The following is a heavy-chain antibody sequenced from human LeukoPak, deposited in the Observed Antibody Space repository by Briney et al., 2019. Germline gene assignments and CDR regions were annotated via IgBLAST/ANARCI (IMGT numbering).Heavy chain of an antibody. CDR2: INHSGST. Sequence: PSETLSLTCAVYGGSFSGYYWSWIRQPPGKGLEWIGEINHSGSTNYNPSLKSRVTISVDTSKNQFSLKLSSVTAADTAVYYCARASSSSYPLDYWGQGTLVTVSS. V-gene: IGHV4-34*01. CDR1: GGSFSGYY. D-gene: IGHD6-13*01. CDR3: ARASSSSYPLDY. J-gene: IGHJ4*02.